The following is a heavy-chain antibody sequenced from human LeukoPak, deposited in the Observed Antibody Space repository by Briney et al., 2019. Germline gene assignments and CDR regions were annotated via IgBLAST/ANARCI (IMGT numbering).Heavy chain of an antibody. CDR1: GFTFSDYY. J-gene: IGHJ4*02. V-gene: IGHV3-11*04. D-gene: IGHD2-15*01. CDR3: ARGSWSDY. CDR2: ISSGSTI. Sequence: GGSLRLSCAASGFTFSDYYMSWIRQAPGKGLEWVSYISSGSTIYYADSVKGRFTISRDNAKNSLYLQMNSLRAEDTAVYYCARGSWSDYWGQGTLVTVSS.